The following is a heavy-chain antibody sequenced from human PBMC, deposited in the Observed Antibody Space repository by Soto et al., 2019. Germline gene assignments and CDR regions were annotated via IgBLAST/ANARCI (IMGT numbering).Heavy chain of an antibody. CDR1: GFNFNTYT. Sequence: EVQLVESGGGLVKPGGSLRLSCAASGFNFNTYTMNWVRQAPGKGLEWVSSISSGSSYIYNAASVKGRFTICRDNAQNSLYLQVNSLRTEDTAVYYCAGHPFGSARMDVWGQGTTVTVSS. J-gene: IGHJ6*02. V-gene: IGHV3-21*06. D-gene: IGHD3-10*01. CDR3: AGHPFGSARMDV. CDR2: ISSGSSYI.